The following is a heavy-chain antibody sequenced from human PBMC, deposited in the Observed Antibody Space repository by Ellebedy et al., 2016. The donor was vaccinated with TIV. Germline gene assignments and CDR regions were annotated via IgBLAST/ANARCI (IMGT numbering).Heavy chain of an antibody. J-gene: IGHJ4*02. V-gene: IGHV3-7*03. CDR3: AREDNHARLPDS. CDR2: IKEDGGEE. Sequence: GESLKISXADSGFTFSRYWMSWVRQAPGKGLEWVANIKEDGGEEYYVDSVKGRFTISRDNAKNLVFLQLNSLRAEDTAIYYCAREDNHARLPDSWGQGTLVTVSS. CDR1: GFTFSRYW.